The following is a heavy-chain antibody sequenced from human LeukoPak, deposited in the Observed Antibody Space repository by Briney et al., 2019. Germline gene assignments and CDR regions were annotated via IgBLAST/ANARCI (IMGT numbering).Heavy chain of an antibody. Sequence: ASVKVSCKASGGTFSSYAISWVRQAPGQGLEWMGGIIPIFGTANYAQKFQGRVTITADESTSTAYMELSSLRSEDTAVYYCARVTHRYDFWSGYYKYNWFDPWGQGTLVTVSS. J-gene: IGHJ5*02. D-gene: IGHD3-3*01. V-gene: IGHV1-69*13. CDR3: ARVTHRYDFWSGYYKYNWFDP. CDR1: GGTFSSYA. CDR2: IIPIFGTA.